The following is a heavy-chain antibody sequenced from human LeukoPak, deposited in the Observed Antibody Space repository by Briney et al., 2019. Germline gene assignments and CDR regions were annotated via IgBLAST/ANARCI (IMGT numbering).Heavy chain of an antibody. Sequence: SVKVSCKASGGTFSSYTISWVRQAPGQGLEWMGRIIPILSIANYAQKFQGRVTITADKSTSTAYMELSSLRSEDTAVYYCARSTTNTIFGVVNWFDPWGQGTLVTVSS. CDR3: ARSTTNTIFGVVNWFDP. CDR2: IIPILSIA. V-gene: IGHV1-69*02. J-gene: IGHJ5*02. CDR1: GGTFSSYT. D-gene: IGHD3-3*01.